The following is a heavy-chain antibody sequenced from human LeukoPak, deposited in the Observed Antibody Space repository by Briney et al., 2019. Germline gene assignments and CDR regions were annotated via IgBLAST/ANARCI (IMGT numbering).Heavy chain of an antibody. Sequence: PGGSLRLSCAASGFTFSSYAMHWVRQAPGKGLEWVAVISYDGSNKYYADSVKGRFTISRDNSKNTLYLQMNSLRAEDTAVYYCARGLITMVRGVTPRWGQGTLVTVSS. D-gene: IGHD3-10*01. CDR1: GFTFSSYA. CDR2: ISYDGSNK. CDR3: ARGLITMVRGVTPR. V-gene: IGHV3-30*04. J-gene: IGHJ4*02.